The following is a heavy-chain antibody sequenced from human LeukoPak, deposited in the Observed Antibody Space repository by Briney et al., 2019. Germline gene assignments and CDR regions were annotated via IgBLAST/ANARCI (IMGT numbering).Heavy chain of an antibody. CDR1: GGSISSYY. V-gene: IGHV4-59*01. Sequence: PSETLSLTCTVSGGSISSYYWSWIRQPPGKGLEWIGYIYYSGSTNYNLSLKSRVTISVDTSKNQFSLKLSSVTAADTAVYYCARGNINYYDSSGYYKPHFDYWGQGTLVTVSS. D-gene: IGHD3-22*01. J-gene: IGHJ4*02. CDR3: ARGNINYYDSSGYYKPHFDY. CDR2: IYYSGST.